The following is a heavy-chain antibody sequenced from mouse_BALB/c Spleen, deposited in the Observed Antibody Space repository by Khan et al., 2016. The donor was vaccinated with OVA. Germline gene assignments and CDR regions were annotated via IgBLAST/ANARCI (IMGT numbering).Heavy chain of an antibody. CDR1: GYSITSGYY. Sequence: QLEESGPGLVKPSQSLSLTCSVTGYSITSGYYWNWIRQFPGNKLEWMGYISYDGSNNYNPSLKNRISITRDTSKNQFFLKLNSVTTEDTATYYCARGIYYGSAMDYWGQGTSVTVSS. CDR2: ISYDGSN. CDR3: ARGIYYGSAMDY. J-gene: IGHJ4*01. D-gene: IGHD2-1*01. V-gene: IGHV3-6*02.